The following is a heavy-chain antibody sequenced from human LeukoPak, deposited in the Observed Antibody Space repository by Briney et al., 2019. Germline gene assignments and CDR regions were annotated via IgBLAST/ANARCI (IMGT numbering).Heavy chain of an antibody. CDR2: ISAYNGDT. CDR1: GYTFTSYG. CDR3: ASNTGSDSSGYAY. Sequence: ASVKVSCKAPGYTFTSYGISWVRQAPGQGLEWMGWISAYNGDTNYAQKLQDRVTMSTDTSTRTAYMELRSLRSDDTAVYYCASNTGSDSSGYAYWGQGTLVTVPS. D-gene: IGHD3-22*01. V-gene: IGHV1-18*01. J-gene: IGHJ4*02.